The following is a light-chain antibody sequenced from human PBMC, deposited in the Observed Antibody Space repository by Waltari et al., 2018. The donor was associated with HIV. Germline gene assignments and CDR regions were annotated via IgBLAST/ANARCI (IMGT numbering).Light chain of an antibody. CDR3: SSYTSGTTWV. V-gene: IGLV2-14*01. Sequence: QSALTQPASVSGSPGQSITISCTGTSSDIGGYNYVSWHQHPPGRAPKLIIFEVINRPSGVSNRFSGSKSGNTASLIISGLLAEDDADYYCSSYTSGTTWVFGGGTKLTVL. J-gene: IGLJ3*02. CDR2: EVI. CDR1: SSDIGGYNY.